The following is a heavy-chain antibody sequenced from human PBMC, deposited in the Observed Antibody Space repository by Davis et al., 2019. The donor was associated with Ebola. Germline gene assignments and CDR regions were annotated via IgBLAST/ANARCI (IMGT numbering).Heavy chain of an antibody. J-gene: IGHJ6*02. D-gene: IGHD3-10*01. CDR1: GFTFSSYS. Sequence: GGSLRLSCAASGFTFSSYSMNWVRQAPGKGLEWVSYISSSSTIYYADSVKGRFTISRDNAKNSLYLQMNSLRAEDTAVYYCANQELLHYGMDVWGQGTTVTVSS. CDR2: ISSSSTI. V-gene: IGHV3-48*01. CDR3: ANQELLHYGMDV.